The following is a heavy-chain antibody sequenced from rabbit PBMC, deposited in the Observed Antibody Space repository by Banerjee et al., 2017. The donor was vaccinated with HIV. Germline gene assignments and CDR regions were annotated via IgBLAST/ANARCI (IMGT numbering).Heavy chain of an antibody. Sequence: QEQLKESGGGLVQPGGSLKLSCKASGFDFSSYAITWVRQAPGKGLEYIGYITYRGSAYYASWVNGRFTISRENTHNTLYLQLNSLTAADTATYFCARSNTYYGMDLWGPGTLVTVS. CDR2: ITYRGSA. CDR1: GFDFSSYA. J-gene: IGHJ6*01. CDR3: ARSNTYYGMDL. V-gene: IGHV1S29*01.